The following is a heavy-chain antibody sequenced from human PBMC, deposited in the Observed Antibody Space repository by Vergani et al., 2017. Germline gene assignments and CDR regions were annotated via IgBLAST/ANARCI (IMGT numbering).Heavy chain of an antibody. CDR1: GASINNDFYY. V-gene: IGHV4-61*02. D-gene: IGHD4-23*01. CDR3: ARDNKQLPPRAFDL. CDR2: IYVSGIT. Sequence: QVQLQESGPGLVKPSQTLSLTCTVSGASINNDFYYWHWIRQPAGKGLEWIGRIYVSGITDYNSSLQSRVSMSVDTSKNQFSLALTSVTAADTAVYYCARDNKQLPPRAFDLWGQRTMITVSS. J-gene: IGHJ3*01.